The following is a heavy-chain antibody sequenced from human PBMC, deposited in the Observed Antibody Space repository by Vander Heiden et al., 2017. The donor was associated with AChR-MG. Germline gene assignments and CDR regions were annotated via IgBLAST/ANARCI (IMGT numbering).Heavy chain of an antibody. V-gene: IGHV1-8*01. Sequence: QVQLVQSGAEVKKPGASVKVSCKASGYTFTRYEMNWVGQAPGQGLEWMGWMNPNGGNTGYAQKFQGRVTMTRNTSISTAYMELSSLRSEDTAVYYCARGTGLKAIFGVVIRGGVGFDLWGRGTLVTVSS. CDR3: ARGTGLKAIFGVVIRGGVGFDL. D-gene: IGHD3-3*01. CDR2: MNPNGGNT. CDR1: GYTFTRYE. J-gene: IGHJ2*01.